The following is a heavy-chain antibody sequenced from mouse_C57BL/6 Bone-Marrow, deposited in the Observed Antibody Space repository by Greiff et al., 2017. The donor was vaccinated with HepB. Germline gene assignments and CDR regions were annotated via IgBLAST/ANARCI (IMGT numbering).Heavy chain of an antibody. J-gene: IGHJ4*01. Sequence: EVQGVESGGGLVQPGGSLKLSCAASGFTFSDYGMAWVRQAPRKGPEWVAFISNLAYSIYYADTVTGRFTISRENAKNTLYLEMSSLRSEDTAMYYCARTHYGSSSYAMDYWGQGTSVTVSS. D-gene: IGHD1-1*01. CDR1: GFTFSDYG. CDR2: ISNLAYSI. CDR3: ARTHYGSSSYAMDY. V-gene: IGHV5-15*01.